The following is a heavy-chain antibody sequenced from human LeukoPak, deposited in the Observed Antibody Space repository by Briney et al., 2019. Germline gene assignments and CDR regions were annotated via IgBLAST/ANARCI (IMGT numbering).Heavy chain of an antibody. D-gene: IGHD3-16*02. CDR1: GGSISSGGYY. CDR2: IYYSGST. Sequence: SQTLSLTCTVSGGSISSGGYYWSWIRQHPGKGLEWIGYIYYSGSTHYNPSLKSRVTISVDTSKNQFSLKLSSVTAADTAVYYCASAFSGSYRIDYWGQGTLVTVSS. V-gene: IGHV4-31*03. CDR3: ASAFSGSYRIDY. J-gene: IGHJ4*02.